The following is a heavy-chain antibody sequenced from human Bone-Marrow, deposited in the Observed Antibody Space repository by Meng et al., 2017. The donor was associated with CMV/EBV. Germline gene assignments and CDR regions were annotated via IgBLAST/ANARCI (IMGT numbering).Heavy chain of an antibody. CDR1: GFTFTTYE. D-gene: IGHD3-22*01. V-gene: IGHV3-21*01. CDR3: ARGLPQSGYYYYY. J-gene: IGHJ4*02. Sequence: GGSLRLSCAASGFTFTTYEMNWVRQAPGKGLEWVSSISSSSSYIYYADSVKGRFTISRDNAKNSLYLQMNSLRAEDTAVYYCARGLPQSGYYYYYWGQGTLVTVSS. CDR2: ISSSSSYI.